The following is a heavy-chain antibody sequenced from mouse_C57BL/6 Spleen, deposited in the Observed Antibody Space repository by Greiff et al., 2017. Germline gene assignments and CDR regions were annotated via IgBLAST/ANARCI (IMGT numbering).Heavy chain of an antibody. CDR1: GYTFTSYW. J-gene: IGHJ3*01. D-gene: IGHD3-2*02. Sequence: VQLQQPGAELVKPGASVKLSCKASGYTFTSYWITWVKQRPGQGLEWIGDIYPGSGSTNYNEKFKSKATLTVDTSSSTAYMQLSSLTSEDAAVYYCGRGDSSGYRFAYWGQGTLVTVSA. CDR2: IYPGSGST. V-gene: IGHV1-55*01. CDR3: GRGDSSGYRFAY.